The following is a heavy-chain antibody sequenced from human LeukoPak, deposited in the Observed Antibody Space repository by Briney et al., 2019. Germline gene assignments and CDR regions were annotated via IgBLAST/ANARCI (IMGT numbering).Heavy chain of an antibody. CDR3: ARFCSGGRCPDY. D-gene: IGHD2-15*01. CDR2: IYYSGST. Sequence: SETLSLTCTVSGGSISSYYRTWIRQPPGKGLEWIGYIYYSGSTNYNPSLKSRVTISVDTSKNQFSLKLSSVTAADTAVYYCARFCSGGRCPDYWGQGTLVTVSS. J-gene: IGHJ4*02. V-gene: IGHV4-59*01. CDR1: GGSISSYY.